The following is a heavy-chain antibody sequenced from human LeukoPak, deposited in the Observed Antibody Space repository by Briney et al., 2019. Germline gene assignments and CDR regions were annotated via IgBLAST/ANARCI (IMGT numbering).Heavy chain of an antibody. CDR3: ARDVPTTVDGTWYYFDY. J-gene: IGHJ4*02. V-gene: IGHV4-4*07. CDR2: ISTSGST. CDR1: GGSTSSYY. D-gene: IGHD6-13*01. Sequence: PSETLSLTCTVSGGSTSSYYWSWIRQPAGKGLEWIGRISTSGSTNYNPSLKSRVTMSVDTSKNQFSLKLSSVTAADTAVYYCARDVPTTVDGTWYYFDYWGQGTLVTVSS.